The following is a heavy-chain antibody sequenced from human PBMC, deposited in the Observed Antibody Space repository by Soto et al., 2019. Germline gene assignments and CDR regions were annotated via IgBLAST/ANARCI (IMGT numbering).Heavy chain of an antibody. CDR3: ARGLFATVTTSGDYYGMDV. Sequence: SVKVSCKASGGTFSSYAISWVRQAPGQGLEWMGGIIPIFGTANYAQKFQGRVTITADESTSTAYMELSSLRSEDTAVYYCARGLFATVTTSGDYYGMDVWGQGTTVTVSS. CDR2: IIPIFGTA. CDR1: GGTFSSYA. D-gene: IGHD4-17*01. V-gene: IGHV1-69*13. J-gene: IGHJ6*02.